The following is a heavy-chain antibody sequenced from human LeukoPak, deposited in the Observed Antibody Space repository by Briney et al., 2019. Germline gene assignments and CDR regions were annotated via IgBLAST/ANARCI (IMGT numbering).Heavy chain of an antibody. D-gene: IGHD3-22*01. V-gene: IGHV1-2*02. J-gene: IGHJ4*02. CDR3: ARPYSDDSGFYVY. CDR1: GYTFTGYY. CDR2: INPNSGGT. Sequence: ASVKVSCKASGYTFTGYYMHWVRQAPGQGLEWMGWINPNSGGTSYAQIFQDRVTMTRDTSISTAYMELSRLRSDDTAVYYCARPYSDDSGFYVYWGQGTLVTVSS.